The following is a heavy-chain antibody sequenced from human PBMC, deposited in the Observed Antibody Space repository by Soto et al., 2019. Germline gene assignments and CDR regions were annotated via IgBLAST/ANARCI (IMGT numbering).Heavy chain of an antibody. CDR2: IKQDGSEK. V-gene: IGHV3-7*03. CDR3: ARSPYFFRGPLDY. CDR1: LFTFSNYW. J-gene: IGHJ4*02. Sequence: GGSLRLSCAASLFTFSNYWVIWVRQAPGKGLEWVANIKQDGSEKYYVDSVKGRFTISRDNAKNSLFLQMNSLRAEDTAVYYCARSPYFFRGPLDYWGQGTLVTVSS. D-gene: IGHD3-9*01.